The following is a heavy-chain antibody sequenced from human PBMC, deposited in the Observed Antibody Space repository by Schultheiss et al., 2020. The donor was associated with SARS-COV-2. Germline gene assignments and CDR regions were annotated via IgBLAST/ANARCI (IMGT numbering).Heavy chain of an antibody. V-gene: IGHV1-2*02. J-gene: IGHJ5*02. CDR3: ASEYDSLFDP. Sequence: ASVKVSCKASGYTFTGYYMHWVRQAPGQGLEWMGWINPNSGGTNYAQKFQGRVTITADESTSTAYMELSSLRSEDTAVYYCASEYDSLFDPWGQGTLVTVSS. D-gene: IGHD3-3*01. CDR1: GYTFTGYY. CDR2: INPNSGGT.